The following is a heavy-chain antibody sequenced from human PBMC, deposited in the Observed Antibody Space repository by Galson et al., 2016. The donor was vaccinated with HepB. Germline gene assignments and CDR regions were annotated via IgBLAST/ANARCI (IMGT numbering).Heavy chain of an antibody. CDR2: VHYTGAT. CDR3: ARGQNNFRR. Sequence: SETLSLTCTVTGGSFTSYYWSWIRQPPGKGLEWIGCVHYTGATNYNPPLKSRVTFSMDTSKSQFSLHLSSVTVADTAVYYCARGQNNFRRWGQGTLVTVSS. CDR1: GGSFTSYY. D-gene: IGHD1-20*01. J-gene: IGHJ4*02. V-gene: IGHV4-59*01.